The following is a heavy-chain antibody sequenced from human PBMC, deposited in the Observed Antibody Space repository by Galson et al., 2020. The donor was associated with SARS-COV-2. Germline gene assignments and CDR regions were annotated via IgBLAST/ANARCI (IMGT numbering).Heavy chain of an antibody. Sequence: GGSLRLSCAATGFTFNIYAMIWVRQAPGKGLEWVSGISDTGDTTYYADSVKGRFTISRDKSKNTVYLQMNSLRVKDTATYYCARGGGGYDPRFYLYGMDVWGQGTTVNVSS. D-gene: IGHD5-12*01. V-gene: IGHV3-23*01. J-gene: IGHJ6*02. CDR3: ARGGGGYDPRFYLYGMDV. CDR1: GFTFNIYA. CDR2: ISDTGDTT.